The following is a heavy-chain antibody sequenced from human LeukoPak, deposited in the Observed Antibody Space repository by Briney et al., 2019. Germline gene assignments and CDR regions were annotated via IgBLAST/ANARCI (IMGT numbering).Heavy chain of an antibody. J-gene: IGHJ4*02. Sequence: SETLSLTCTVSGGSISSYYWSWIRQPPGKGLEWIGYIYYSGSTNYNPSLKSRVTISVDTSKNQFSLKLSSVTAADTAVYYCARHMGYGYYDFWSGLESYFDHWGQGTLVTVSS. CDR1: GGSISSYY. CDR2: IYYSGST. CDR3: ARHMGYGYYDFWSGLESYFDH. D-gene: IGHD3-3*01. V-gene: IGHV4-59*08.